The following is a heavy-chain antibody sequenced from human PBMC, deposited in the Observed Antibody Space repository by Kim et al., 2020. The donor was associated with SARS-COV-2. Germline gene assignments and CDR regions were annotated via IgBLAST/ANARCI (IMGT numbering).Heavy chain of an antibody. D-gene: IGHD6-6*01. V-gene: IGHV3-30*18. CDR2: ISYDGSNK. Sequence: GGSLRLSCAASGFTFSSYGMHWVRQAPGKGLEWVAVISYDGSNKYYADSVKGRFTISRDNSKNTLYLQMNSLRAEDTAVYYCAKSGSSSAGYYYYMDVWG. CDR1: GFTFSSYG. J-gene: IGHJ6*03. CDR3: AKSGSSSAGYYYYMDV.